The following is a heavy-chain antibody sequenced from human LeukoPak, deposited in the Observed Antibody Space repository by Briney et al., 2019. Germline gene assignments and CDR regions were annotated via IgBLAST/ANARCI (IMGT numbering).Heavy chain of an antibody. CDR1: GFTFSTYW. J-gene: IGHJ4*02. CDR3: ARDGYGGFDY. D-gene: IGHD2-15*01. Sequence: GGSLRLSCAASGFTFSTYWMHWVRQAPGKGLVWVSRINSDGTSTSYADSVKGRFTISRDNTENTLYLQMNSLRAEDTAVYYCARDGYGGFDYWGQGTLVTVSS. V-gene: IGHV3-74*01. CDR2: INSDGTST.